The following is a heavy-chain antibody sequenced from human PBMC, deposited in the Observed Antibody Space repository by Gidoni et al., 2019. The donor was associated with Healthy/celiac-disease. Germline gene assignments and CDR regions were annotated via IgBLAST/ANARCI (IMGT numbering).Heavy chain of an antibody. CDR3: ARREVELGIGSWFDP. J-gene: IGHJ5*02. CDR1: GRSISSSNW. Sequence: QVQLQESGPGLVQPSGTLSLTCAVSGRSISSSNWWRWVRQPPGKGLEWIGEIYHSGSTNYNPYLKSRVTISVDKSKNQFSLKLSSVTAADTAVYYGARREVELGIGSWFDPWGQGTLVTVSS. D-gene: IGHD7-27*01. CDR2: IYHSGST. V-gene: IGHV4-4*02.